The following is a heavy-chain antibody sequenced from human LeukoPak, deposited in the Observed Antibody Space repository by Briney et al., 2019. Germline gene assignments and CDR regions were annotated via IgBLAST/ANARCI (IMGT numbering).Heavy chain of an antibody. CDR2: ISYDGSNK. J-gene: IGHJ4*02. CDR1: GFTFSSYG. D-gene: IGHD3-10*01. CDR3: VPPYYYGSGSES. Sequence: GGSLRLSCAASGFTFSSYGMHWVRQAPGKGLEWVAVISYDGSNKYYADSVKGRFTISRDNSKNTLYLQMNSLRAEDTAVYYCVPPYYYGSGSESGGQGTLVTVSS. V-gene: IGHV3-33*05.